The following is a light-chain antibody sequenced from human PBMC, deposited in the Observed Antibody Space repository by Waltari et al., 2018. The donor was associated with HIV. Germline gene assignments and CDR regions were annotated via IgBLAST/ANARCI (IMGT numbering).Light chain of an antibody. Sequence: QSALTQPAPVSGSPGQSITISCTGTPSDVGGYNYVSWYQQHPGKAPKLMLYDVSNRPSGVSNRFSGSKSGNTASLTISGRRAEDEADYYCSSYTSSSTWVFGGGTKLTVL. V-gene: IGLV2-14*01. CDR3: SSYTSSSTWV. J-gene: IGLJ3*02. CDR2: DVS. CDR1: PSDVGGYNY.